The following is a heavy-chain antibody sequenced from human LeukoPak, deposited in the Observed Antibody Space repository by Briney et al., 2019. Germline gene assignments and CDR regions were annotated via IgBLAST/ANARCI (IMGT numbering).Heavy chain of an antibody. J-gene: IGHJ4*02. CDR3: ARGVRIAVAGYIDY. CDR2: ISYDGSNK. V-gene: IGHV3-30*03. Sequence: GRSLRLSCAASGFTFSSYGMHWVRQAPGKGLEWVAAISYDGSNKNYADSVKGRFTISRDNSKNTLYLQMNSLRAEDTAVYYCARGVRIAVAGYIDYWGQGTLGTVSS. D-gene: IGHD6-19*01. CDR1: GFTFSSYG.